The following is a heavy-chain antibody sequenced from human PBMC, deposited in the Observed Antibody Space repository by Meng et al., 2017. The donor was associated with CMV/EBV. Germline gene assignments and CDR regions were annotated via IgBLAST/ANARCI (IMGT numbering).Heavy chain of an antibody. Sequence: GESLKISCAASGFTFSSYAMSWVRQAPGKGLEWVSAISGSGGSTYYADSVKGRFTISRDNSKDTLYLQMDSLRAEDAAVYYCGKGSCSGSSCYTDYWGQGTLVTVSS. J-gene: IGHJ4*02. D-gene: IGHD2-8*02. CDR2: ISGSGGST. V-gene: IGHV3-23*01. CDR3: GKGSCSGSSCYTDY. CDR1: GFTFSSYA.